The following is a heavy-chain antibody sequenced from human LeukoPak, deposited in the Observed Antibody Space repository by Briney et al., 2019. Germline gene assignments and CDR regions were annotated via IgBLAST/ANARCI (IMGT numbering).Heavy chain of an antibody. CDR1: GGTFSSYA. CDR2: IIPIFGTA. CDR3: ARARADGYYDSSGFGY. Sequence: SVKVSCKASGGTFSSYAISWVRQAPGQGLEWMGGIIPIFGTANYAQKFQGRVTITADESTSTAYMELSSLRSEDTAVYYCARARADGYYDSSGFGYWGQETLVTVSS. V-gene: IGHV1-69*13. D-gene: IGHD3-22*01. J-gene: IGHJ4*02.